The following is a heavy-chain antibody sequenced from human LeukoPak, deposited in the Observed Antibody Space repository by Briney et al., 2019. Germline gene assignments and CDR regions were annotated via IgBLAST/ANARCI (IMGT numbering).Heavy chain of an antibody. CDR1: GFTFSSYG. Sequence: GGSLRLSCAASGFTFSSYGMHWVRQAPAKGLEWVAFIRYDGSNKYYADSVKGRFTISRDNSKNTLYLQMNSLRAEDTAVYYCAKRYDRAPHDAFDIWGQGTMVTVSS. CDR2: IRYDGSNK. D-gene: IGHD3-22*01. CDR3: AKRYDRAPHDAFDI. J-gene: IGHJ3*02. V-gene: IGHV3-30*02.